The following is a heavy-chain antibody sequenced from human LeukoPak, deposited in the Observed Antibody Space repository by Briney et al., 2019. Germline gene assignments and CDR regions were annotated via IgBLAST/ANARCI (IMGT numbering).Heavy chain of an antibody. CDR2: ISGSGGGT. Sequence: PGGSLRLSCAASGFTFSSYAMTWVRQAPGKGLEWVSAISGSGGGTYYADSVKGRFTISRDNSKNTLYLQMNSLRAEDTAVYYCAKDPDDFWSGSNWFDPWGQGTLVTVSP. CDR1: GFTFSSYA. V-gene: IGHV3-23*01. D-gene: IGHD3-3*01. CDR3: AKDPDDFWSGSNWFDP. J-gene: IGHJ5*02.